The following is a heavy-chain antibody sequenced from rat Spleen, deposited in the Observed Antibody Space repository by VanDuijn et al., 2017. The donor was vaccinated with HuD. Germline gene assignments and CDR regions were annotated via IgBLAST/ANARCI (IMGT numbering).Heavy chain of an antibody. J-gene: IGHJ3*01. D-gene: IGHD1-1*01. CDR1: GHYIGSSYR. CDR3: ATSEGVHYYLPFAY. Sequence: EVQLQESGPGLVKPSQSLSLTCSVTGHYIGSSYRWNWIRKLPGDKLEWMGYINSAGSTVYNPSLNSRISITRDTSKNQFFLQVNSVSTEDTATYYCATSEGVHYYLPFAYWGQGTLVTVSS. V-gene: IGHV3-3*01. CDR2: INSAGST.